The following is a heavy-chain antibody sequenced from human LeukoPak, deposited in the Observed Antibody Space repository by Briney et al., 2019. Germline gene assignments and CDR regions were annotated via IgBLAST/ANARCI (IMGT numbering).Heavy chain of an antibody. D-gene: IGHD6-19*01. V-gene: IGHV4-59*08. CDR2: IYYSGST. J-gene: IGHJ5*02. CDR1: GGSISSYY. Sequence: PSETLSLTCTVSGGSISSYYWSWIRQPPGKGLEWIGYIYYSGSTNYNPSLKSRVTISVDTSKNQFSLKLSSVTAADTAVYYCARLLAVAGRGPQRRSDPGGQETLVTVPS. CDR3: ARLLAVAGRGPQRRSDP.